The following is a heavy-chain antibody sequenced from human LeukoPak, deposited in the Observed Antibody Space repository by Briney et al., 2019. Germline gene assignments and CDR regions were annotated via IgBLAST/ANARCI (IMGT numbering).Heavy chain of an antibody. V-gene: IGHV3-30*18. D-gene: IGHD3-10*01. CDR2: ISSDGKNE. Sequence: GGSLRLSCVASGFTFSSYGMHWVRQVPGKGLEWVAVISSDGKNEIYADSVRGRFTISRDNSKDSHYLQMNSLRSEDTAVYYCAKAQPTFTSRSFDCSGEGALGTVSS. CDR1: GFTFSSYG. J-gene: IGHJ4*02. CDR3: AKAQPTFTSRSFDC.